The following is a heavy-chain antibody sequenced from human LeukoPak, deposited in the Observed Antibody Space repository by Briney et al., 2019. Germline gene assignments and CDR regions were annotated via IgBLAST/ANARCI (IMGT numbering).Heavy chain of an antibody. CDR3: ARGRPHGNDY. Sequence: GGSLRLSCAASGFTFSSYWMNWVRQAPGKGLVWVSRIASDGSSTTYADSVKGRFSISRGSAKNTLYLQMNSLRVEDTAVYYCARGRPHGNDYWGQGTLVTVSS. CDR1: GFTFSSYW. D-gene: IGHD4-23*01. CDR2: IASDGSST. J-gene: IGHJ4*02. V-gene: IGHV3-74*01.